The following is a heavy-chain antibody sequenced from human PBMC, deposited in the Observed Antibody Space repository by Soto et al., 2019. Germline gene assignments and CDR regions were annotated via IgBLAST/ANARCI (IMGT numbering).Heavy chain of an antibody. Sequence: QVQLQQWGAGLLKPSETLSLTCAVYGGSFSGYYWSWIRQPPGKGLEWIGEINHSGSTNYNPSLKSRVIISVDTSKNQLSLKLSSVTAADTAVYYCARPQGYIWGRQSFDIWGQGTMVTVSS. CDR1: GGSFSGYY. J-gene: IGHJ3*02. CDR3: ARPQGYIWGRQSFDI. V-gene: IGHV4-34*01. CDR2: INHSGST. D-gene: IGHD3-16*01.